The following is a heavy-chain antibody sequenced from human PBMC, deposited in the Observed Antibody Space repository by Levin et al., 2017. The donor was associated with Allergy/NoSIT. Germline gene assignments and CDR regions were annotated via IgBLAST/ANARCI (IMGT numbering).Heavy chain of an antibody. D-gene: IGHD6-13*01. CDR3: TTYSSSWYYFDY. J-gene: IGHJ4*02. CDR1: GITFSNAW. CDR2: IKSSTDGGTT. V-gene: IGHV3-15*01. Sequence: GESLKISFAASGITFSNAWMSWARQAPGKGLEWVGRIKSSTDGGTTEYAAPVKGRFSISRDDSKNTLYLQMNSLKTEDTAVYFCTTYSSSWYYFDYWGQGTLVTVSS.